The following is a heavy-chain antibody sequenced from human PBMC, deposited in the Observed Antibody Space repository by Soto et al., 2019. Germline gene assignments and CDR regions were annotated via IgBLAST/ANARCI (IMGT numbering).Heavy chain of an antibody. V-gene: IGHV1-69*12. J-gene: IGHJ6*02. Sequence: QVQLVQSGAGVKKPGSSVKVSCKASGGTFSSYAISWVRQAPGQGLEWMGGIIPIFGTANYAQKFQGRVTISADESTSAAYMVLSSLRSEDAAVYYCASPDGGYGMDVWGQGTTVTVSS. CDR2: IIPIFGTA. CDR1: GGTFSSYA. D-gene: IGHD3-16*01. CDR3: ASPDGGYGMDV.